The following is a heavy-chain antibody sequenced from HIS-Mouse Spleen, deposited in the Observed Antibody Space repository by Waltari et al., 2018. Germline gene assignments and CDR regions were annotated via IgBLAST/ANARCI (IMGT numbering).Heavy chain of an antibody. CDR2: IYYSGRT. Sequence: QLQLQESGPGLVKPSETLSLTCTVSGCSISSSRYYWGWIRQPPGKGLEWIGSIYYSGRTYYNPSHKSRVTISVDTSKNQFSLKLSSVTAADTAVYYCARDMLNGYCSSTSCYAPFDYWGQGTLVTVSS. CDR1: GCSISSSRYY. D-gene: IGHD2-2*01. V-gene: IGHV4-39*07. J-gene: IGHJ4*02. CDR3: ARDMLNGYCSSTSCYAPFDY.